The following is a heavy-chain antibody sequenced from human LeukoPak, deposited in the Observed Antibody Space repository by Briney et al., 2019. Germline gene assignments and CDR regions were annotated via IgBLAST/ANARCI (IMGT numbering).Heavy chain of an antibody. D-gene: IGHD3-10*01. V-gene: IGHV3-21*01. Sequence: GGSLRLSCAASGFTFSSYSMNWVRQAPGKGLEWVSSISSSSSYIYYADSVKGRFTISRDNAKNSLYLQMNSLRAEDTAVYYCARGMARGVIPEYYYYYGMDVWGQGTTVTVSS. CDR2: ISSSSSYI. CDR1: GFTFSSYS. J-gene: IGHJ6*02. CDR3: ARGMARGVIPEYYYYYGMDV.